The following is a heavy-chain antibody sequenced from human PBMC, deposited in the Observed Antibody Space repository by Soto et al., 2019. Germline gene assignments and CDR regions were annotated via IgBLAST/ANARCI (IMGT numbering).Heavy chain of an antibody. CDR3: ATLPAAMYFYGSDV. J-gene: IGHJ6*02. V-gene: IGHV4-39*01. Sequence: SETLSLTCSVSGSSVSISTYYWAWVRQTPGKGLEWLGSILHSGSTYYNPSLKSRLTLSLDTSEDQFSLNLSSVTATDTGVYYCATLPAAMYFYGSDVWGPGTTVTVSS. CDR2: ILHSGST. D-gene: IGHD2-2*01. CDR1: GSSVSISTYY.